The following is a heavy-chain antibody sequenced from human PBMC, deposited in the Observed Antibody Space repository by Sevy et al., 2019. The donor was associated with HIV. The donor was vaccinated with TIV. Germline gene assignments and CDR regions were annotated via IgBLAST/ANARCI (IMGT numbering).Heavy chain of an antibody. Sequence: GGSLRLSCAASGFTFSDYYMSWIRQAPGKGLEWVSYISSSGSTIYYADSVKGRFTIPRDNAKNSLYLQMNSLRAEDTAVYYCARDVFVVGYAFDIWGQGTMVTVSS. CDR1: GFTFSDYY. J-gene: IGHJ3*02. V-gene: IGHV3-11*01. CDR2: ISSSGSTI. CDR3: ARDVFVVGYAFDI. D-gene: IGHD1-26*01.